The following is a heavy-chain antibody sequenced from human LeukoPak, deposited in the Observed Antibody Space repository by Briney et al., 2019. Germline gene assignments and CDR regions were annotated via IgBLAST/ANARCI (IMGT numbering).Heavy chain of an antibody. CDR2: TNGSGGRT. V-gene: IGHV3-23*01. CDR3: ATYRQVLLPFES. CDR1: GFTFSNYA. J-gene: IGHJ4*02. Sequence: GGSLRLSCAASGFTFSNYAMSWVRQAPGKGLEWVSATNGSGGRTYYADSVRGRFTISRDNSKSTLSLQMNSLRAEDTAIYYCATYRQVLLPFESWGQGTLVTVSS. D-gene: IGHD2-8*02.